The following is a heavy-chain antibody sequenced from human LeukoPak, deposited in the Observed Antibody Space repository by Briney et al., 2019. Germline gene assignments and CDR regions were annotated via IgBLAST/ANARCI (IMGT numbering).Heavy chain of an antibody. CDR2: IYYSGST. J-gene: IGHJ4*02. CDR3: AREGPGGSGCHDY. CDR1: GGSISSSSYY. D-gene: IGHD2-15*01. V-gene: IGHV4-39*07. Sequence: SETLSLTCTVSGGSISSSSYYWGWIRQPPGKGLEWIGSIYYSGSTYYNPSLKSRVTISVDTSKNQFSLKLSSVTAADTAVYYCAREGPGGSGCHDYWGQGTLVTVSS.